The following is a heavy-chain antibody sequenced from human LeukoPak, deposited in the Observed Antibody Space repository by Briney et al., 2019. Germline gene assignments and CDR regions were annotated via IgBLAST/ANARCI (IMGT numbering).Heavy chain of an antibody. CDR3: ARGARGSDY. J-gene: IGHJ4*02. CDR2: IYSSGST. D-gene: IGHD1-26*01. Sequence: SETLSLTCTVSGAXITSYYCTWFRQPPGKGLEWIGHIYSSGSTNYNPSLKSRVTISVDTSKNQFSLKLSSVTAADTAVYYCARGARGSDYWGQGTLVTVSS. CDR1: GAXITSYY. V-gene: IGHV4-59*01.